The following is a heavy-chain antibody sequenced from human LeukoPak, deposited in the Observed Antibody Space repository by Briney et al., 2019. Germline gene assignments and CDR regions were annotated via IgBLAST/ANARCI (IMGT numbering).Heavy chain of an antibody. J-gene: IGHJ4*02. Sequence: GESLKISCKGSGYSFTSYWIGWVRQMSGKGLEWMGIIYPGDSDTRYSPSFQGQVTISADKSISTAYLQWSSLKASDTAMYYCASTNDYGGKFVDYWGQGTLVTVSS. D-gene: IGHD4-23*01. CDR1: GYSFTSYW. V-gene: IGHV5-51*01. CDR2: IYPGDSDT. CDR3: ASTNDYGGKFVDY.